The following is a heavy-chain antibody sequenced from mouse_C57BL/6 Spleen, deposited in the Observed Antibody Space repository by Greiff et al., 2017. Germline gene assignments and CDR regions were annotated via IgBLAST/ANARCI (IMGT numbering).Heavy chain of an antibody. CDR2: INPSTGGT. CDR3: ARITTVVGGYFDY. J-gene: IGHJ2*01. Sequence: EVQLQESGPELVKPGASVKISCKASGYSFTGYYMNWVKQSPEKSLEWIGEINPSTGGTTYNQKFKAKATLTVDKSSSTAYMQLKSLTSEDSAVYYCARITTVVGGYFDYWGQGTTLTVSS. V-gene: IGHV1-42*01. CDR1: GYSFTGYY. D-gene: IGHD1-1*01.